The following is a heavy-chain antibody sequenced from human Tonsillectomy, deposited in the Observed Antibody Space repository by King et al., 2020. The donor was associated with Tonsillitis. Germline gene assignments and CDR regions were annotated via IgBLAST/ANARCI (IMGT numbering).Heavy chain of an antibody. CDR3: AKEIVVVPAAQGGYFDY. V-gene: IGHV3-9*01. Sequence: VQLVESGGDLVQPGRSLSLSCAASGFTFDDYAMHLVRQAPGKGLEWVSGISWKRCSIGYADPVKGRFTIYRDNAKNSLFLQMNSLRAEDTALYYCAKEIVVVPAAQGGYFDYWGQGTLVTVSS. CDR1: GFTFDDYA. CDR2: ISWKRCSI. J-gene: IGHJ4*02. D-gene: IGHD2-2*01.